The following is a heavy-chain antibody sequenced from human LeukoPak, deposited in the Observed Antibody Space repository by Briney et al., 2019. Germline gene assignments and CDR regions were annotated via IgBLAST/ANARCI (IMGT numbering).Heavy chain of an antibody. CDR2: IYHSGST. J-gene: IGHJ5*02. V-gene: IGHV4-30-2*01. D-gene: IGHD4-17*01. Sequence: PSETLSLTCAVSGGSISSGGYSWSWIRQPPGKGLEWIGYIYHSGSTYYNPSLKSRVTISVDRSKNQFSLKLSSVTAADTAVYYCARALSYGDPPFDPWGQGTLVTVSS. CDR1: GGSISSGGYS. CDR3: ARALSYGDPPFDP.